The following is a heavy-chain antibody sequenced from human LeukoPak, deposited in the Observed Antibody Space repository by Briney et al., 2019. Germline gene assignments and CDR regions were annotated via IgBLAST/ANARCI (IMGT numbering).Heavy chain of an antibody. CDR2: ISGSGDST. D-gene: IGHD6-19*01. J-gene: IGHJ4*02. CDR1: GFTFSSYA. V-gene: IGHV3-23*01. CDR3: AKDSYSSGWYQYDY. Sequence: GGSLRPSCVASGFTFSSYAMSWVRQAPGKGLEWVSAISGSGDSTYYADSVRGRFTISRDNSKNTLYLQMNSLRAEDTAVYYCAKDSYSSGWYQYDYWGQGTLVTVSS.